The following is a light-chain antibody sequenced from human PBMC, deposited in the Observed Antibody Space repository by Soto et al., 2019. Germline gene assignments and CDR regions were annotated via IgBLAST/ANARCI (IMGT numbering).Light chain of an antibody. J-gene: IGLJ2*01. CDR3: SSYTDSSFVI. CDR1: SSDIGDYKY. CDR2: DVS. Sequence: QSALTQPASVSGSPGQSITISCTGTSSDIGDYKYVSWYKQHPGKAPKLMIYDVSNRPSGVSNRFSGSESGNTASLTISGLQAEDEADYYCSSYTDSSFVIFGGGTKVTVL. V-gene: IGLV2-14*03.